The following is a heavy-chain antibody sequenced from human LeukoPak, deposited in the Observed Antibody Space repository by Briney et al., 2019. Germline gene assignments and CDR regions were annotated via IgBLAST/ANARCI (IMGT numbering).Heavy chain of an antibody. J-gene: IGHJ6*03. V-gene: IGHV3-23*01. D-gene: IGHD5-12*01. CDR1: GFTFSTYA. CDR2: ISSGYST. CDR3: AKGSGGWIDYYYMDV. Sequence: GGTLRLSCAASGFTFSTYAMTWVRQAPGAGLEWVSAISSGYSTYYADSVRGRFTISRDNSKNTLYLQMNSLRAEDTAVYYYAKGSGGWIDYYYMDVWGKGTTVTISS.